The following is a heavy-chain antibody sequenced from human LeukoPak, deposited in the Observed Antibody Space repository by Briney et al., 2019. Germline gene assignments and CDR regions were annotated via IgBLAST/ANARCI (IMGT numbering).Heavy chain of an antibody. D-gene: IGHD6-19*01. CDR1: GFTFIDYD. Sequence: GGSLRLSCAASGFTFIDYDMHWVRQVIGKGLEWVSAIGIRGDTHDSGSVKGRFTISRENAESSLYLQMNSLRAEDAAVYYCARGGIQVSGIDEFDYWGQGTLVTVSS. CDR2: IGIRGDT. CDR3: ARGGIQVSGIDEFDY. J-gene: IGHJ4*02. V-gene: IGHV3-13*01.